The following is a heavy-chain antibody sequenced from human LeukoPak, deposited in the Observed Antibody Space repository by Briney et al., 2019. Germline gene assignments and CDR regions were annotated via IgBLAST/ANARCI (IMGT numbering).Heavy chain of an antibody. CDR2: INHSGST. D-gene: IGHD3-22*01. V-gene: IGHV4-34*01. Sequence: PSETLSLTCAVYGGSFSGYYWNWLRQPPGKGLGWIGEINHSGSTNYNPSLKSRVTISVDTSKNQFSLKLSSVTAADTAVYYCARGGTITMIVAPRLFDYWGQGTLVTVSS. J-gene: IGHJ4*02. CDR1: GGSFSGYY. CDR3: ARGGTITMIVAPRLFDY.